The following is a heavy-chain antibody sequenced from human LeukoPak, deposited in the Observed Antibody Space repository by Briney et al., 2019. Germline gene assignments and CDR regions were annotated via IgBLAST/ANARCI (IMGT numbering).Heavy chain of an antibody. CDR3: ARGFYSYDY. Sequence: SETLSLTCTVSGGSISSYYWTWIRQPPGKGLEWIGFIYYSGSTSYNPSLKSRVTISVDTSKNQFSLNLTSVTAADTAVYYCARGFYSYDYWGQGSLVTASS. CDR2: IYYSGST. V-gene: IGHV4-59*01. J-gene: IGHJ4*02. CDR1: GGSISSYY. D-gene: IGHD5-18*01.